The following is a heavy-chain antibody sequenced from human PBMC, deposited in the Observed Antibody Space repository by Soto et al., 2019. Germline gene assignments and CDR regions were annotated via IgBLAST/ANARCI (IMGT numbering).Heavy chain of an antibody. V-gene: IGHV3-7*04. CDR1: GFTFSSYW. D-gene: IGHD6-19*01. J-gene: IGHJ6*02. CDR2: IKQDGSEK. Sequence: GGSLRLSCAASGFTFSSYWMSWVRQAPGKGLEWVANIKQDGSEKYYVDSVKGRFTISRDNAKNSLYLQMNSLRAEDTAVYYWARDRGGWLNYYYYYGMDVWGQGTTVTVSS. CDR3: ARDRGGWLNYYYYYGMDV.